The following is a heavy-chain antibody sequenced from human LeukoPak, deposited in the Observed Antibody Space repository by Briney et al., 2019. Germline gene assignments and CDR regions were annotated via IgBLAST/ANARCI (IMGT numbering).Heavy chain of an antibody. D-gene: IGHD2-2*01. CDR2: IYYSGST. Sequence: PSETLSLTCTVSGGSLNSYYWSWIRQPPGKGLEWIGYIYYSGSTSYNPSLKSRVTISVDTSKNQFSLKLNSVTAADTALYYCARDLRGSSCYDYWGQGTLVTVSS. CDR1: GGSLNSYY. V-gene: IGHV4-59*12. J-gene: IGHJ4*02. CDR3: ARDLRGSSCYDY.